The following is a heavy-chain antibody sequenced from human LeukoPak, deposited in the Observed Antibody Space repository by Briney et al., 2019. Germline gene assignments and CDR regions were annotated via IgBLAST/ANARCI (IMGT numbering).Heavy chain of an antibody. CDR3: ARVGDYALKD. Sequence: SETLSLTCTVSGGSISNYYWSWIRQPAGKGLEWIGRFYNSGSTNCNPSLKSRVTMSVDTSKNQFSLKLSSVTAADTAVYYCARVGDYALKDWGQGTLVTVSS. J-gene: IGHJ4*02. CDR1: GGSISNYY. D-gene: IGHD3-16*01. V-gene: IGHV4-4*07. CDR2: FYNSGST.